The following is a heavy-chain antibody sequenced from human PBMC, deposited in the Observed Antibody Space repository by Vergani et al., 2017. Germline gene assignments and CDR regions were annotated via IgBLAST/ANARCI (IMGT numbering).Heavy chain of an antibody. D-gene: IGHD6-13*01. Sequence: EVQLVESGGGLVQPGGSLRLSCAASGFTFSSYEMNWVRQAPGKGLEWVSYISSSGSTIYYADSVKGRFTISRDNAKNSLYLQMNSLRAEDTAVYDCARLQRAGRVNWFDPWGQGTLVTVSS. CDR1: GFTFSSYE. CDR3: ARLQRAGRVNWFDP. V-gene: IGHV3-48*03. CDR2: ISSSGSTI. J-gene: IGHJ5*02.